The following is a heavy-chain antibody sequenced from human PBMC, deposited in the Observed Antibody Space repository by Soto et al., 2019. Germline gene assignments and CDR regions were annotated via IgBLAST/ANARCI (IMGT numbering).Heavy chain of an antibody. CDR2: ISAYNGNT. V-gene: IGHV1-18*04. CDR3: ERAPRDTIFGVVTPYYYYGMDV. J-gene: IGHJ6*02. CDR1: GYTFTSYG. D-gene: IGHD3-3*01. Sequence: QVQLVQSGAEVKKPGASVKVSCKASGYTFTSYGISWVRQAPGLGLEWMGWISAYNGNTNYAQKLQGRVTMTTDTSTSTAYMELRSLRSDDTAVSYCERAPRDTIFGVVTPYYYYGMDVWGQGTTVTVSS.